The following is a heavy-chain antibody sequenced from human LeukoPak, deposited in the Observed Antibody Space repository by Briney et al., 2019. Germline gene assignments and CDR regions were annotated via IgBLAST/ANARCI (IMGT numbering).Heavy chain of an antibody. J-gene: IGHJ4*02. CDR1: GFTFSSYA. V-gene: IGHV3-23*01. Sequence: PGGSLRLSCAASGFTFSSYAMSWVRQAPGKGLEWVSAISGSGGSTYYADSVKGRFTISRDNSKNTLYLQMHSLRAEDTAVYFCAKDRGYSYGLIYYFDYWGQGTLVTVSS. D-gene: IGHD5-18*01. CDR2: ISGSGGST. CDR3: AKDRGYSYGLIYYFDY.